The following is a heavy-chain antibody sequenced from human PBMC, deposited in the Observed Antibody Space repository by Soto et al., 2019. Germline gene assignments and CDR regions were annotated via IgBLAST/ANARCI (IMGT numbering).Heavy chain of an antibody. CDR1: GFTFSSYA. CDR2: ISYDGSNK. Sequence: QVQLVESGGGVVQPGRSLRLSCAASGFTFSSYAMHWVRQAPGKGLEWVAVISYDGSNKYYADSVKGRFTITRDNSKXXXXXXXXXXXXXXXXXXXXXXXXXXXXXXXXXSVFFDYWGQGTLVTVSS. J-gene: IGHJ4*02. CDR3: XXXXXXXXXXXXXSVFFDY. D-gene: IGHD3-3*01. V-gene: IGHV3-30-3*01.